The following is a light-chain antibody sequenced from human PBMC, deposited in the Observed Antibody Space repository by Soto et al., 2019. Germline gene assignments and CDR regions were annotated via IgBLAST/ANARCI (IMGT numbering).Light chain of an antibody. CDR2: EVS. CDR1: SSDVGGYNY. V-gene: IGLV2-14*01. Sequence: ALTQPASVSWSPGQSITISCTVTSSDVGGYNYVPWYQQHPGKAPKLMIYEVSNRPSGVSNRFSGSKSGNTASLTISGLQAEDEADYYCSSYTSSSPFVFGTGTKVTVL. CDR3: SSYTSSSPFV. J-gene: IGLJ1*01.